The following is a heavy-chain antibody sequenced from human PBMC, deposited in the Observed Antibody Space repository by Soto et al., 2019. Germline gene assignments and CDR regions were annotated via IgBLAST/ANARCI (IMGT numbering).Heavy chain of an antibody. V-gene: IGHV2-5*02. J-gene: IGHJ3*02. CDR1: GFSLSTSGVG. Sequence: QITLKESGPTLVKPTQTLTLTCTFSGFSLSTSGVGVGWIRQPPGKALEWLALIYWDHDKSYSPSLKSRLTIPTDSFKNQVVLTMTNMDPVDTATYYWAHSRSPHTSFDIWCQGTMVTFAS. CDR3: AHSRSPHTSFDI. CDR2: IYWDHDK.